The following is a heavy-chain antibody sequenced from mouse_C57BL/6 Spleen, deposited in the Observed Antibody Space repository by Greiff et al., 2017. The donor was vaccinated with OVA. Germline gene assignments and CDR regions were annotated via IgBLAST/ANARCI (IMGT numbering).Heavy chain of an antibody. Sequence: QVQLQQSGAELVKPGASVKLSCKASGYTFTEYTIHWVKQRSGQGLEWIGWFYPGSGSIKYNEKFKDKATLTADKSSSTVYMELSRLTSEDSAVYFCARHEEETYDYDGGGPWFAYWGQGTLVTVSA. D-gene: IGHD2-4*01. CDR3: ARHEEETYDYDGGGPWFAY. J-gene: IGHJ3*01. CDR1: GYTFTEYT. V-gene: IGHV1-62-2*01. CDR2: FYPGSGSI.